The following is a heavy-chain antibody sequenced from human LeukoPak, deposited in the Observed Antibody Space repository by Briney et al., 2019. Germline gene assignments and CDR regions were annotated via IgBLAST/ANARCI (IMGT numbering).Heavy chain of an antibody. D-gene: IGHD5-18*01. Sequence: SETLSLTCTVSSGSISTSNYYWGWVRQPPGKALEWIGNIFYSGSTYYSPSLKSRVTISLDTSRNQFSLKLNSVTAAETAVYYCAREGRYRYGYNEYHLYMDIWGKGTTVTVSS. V-gene: IGHV4-39*07. CDR3: AREGRYRYGYNEYHLYMDI. CDR1: SGSISTSNYY. CDR2: IFYSGST. J-gene: IGHJ6*03.